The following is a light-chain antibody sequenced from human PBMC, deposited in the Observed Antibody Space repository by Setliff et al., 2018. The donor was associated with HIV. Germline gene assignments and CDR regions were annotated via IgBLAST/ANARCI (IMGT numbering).Light chain of an antibody. V-gene: IGLV2-14*01. J-gene: IGLJ1*01. Sequence: QSALAQPASVSGSPGQSITISCTGTSSDVGGFNYVSWYQHHPGKAPKLMIYEVSNRPSGVSNRFSGSKSGNTASLTTSGLQAEDEADYYCTSYSSRSTPYVFGTGTKVTVL. CDR2: EVS. CDR3: TSYSSRSTPYV. CDR1: SSDVGGFNY.